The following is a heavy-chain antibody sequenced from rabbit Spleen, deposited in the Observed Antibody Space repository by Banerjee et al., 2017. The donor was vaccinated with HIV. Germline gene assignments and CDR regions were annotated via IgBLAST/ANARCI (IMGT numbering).Heavy chain of an antibody. Sequence: QSLEESGGDLVKPGASLTLTCTASGVSFSLSSYMCWVRQAPGKGLEWISCIAGDSSGFTYSATWAKGRFTCSKTSSTTVTLQMTSLTVADTATYFCARDTGTSFSSYGMDLWGPGTLVTVS. CDR1: GVSFSLSSY. J-gene: IGHJ6*01. CDR2: IAGDSSGFT. CDR3: ARDTGTSFSSYGMDL. D-gene: IGHD7-1*01. V-gene: IGHV1S40*01.